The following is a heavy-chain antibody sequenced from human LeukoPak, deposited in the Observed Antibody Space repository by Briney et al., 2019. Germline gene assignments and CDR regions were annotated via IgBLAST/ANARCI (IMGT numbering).Heavy chain of an antibody. J-gene: IGHJ3*02. CDR1: GFTFDDYA. CDR2: ISWNSGSI. V-gene: IGHV3-9*01. CDR3: AKDAGDRYYYDSSGYLPCDAFDI. D-gene: IGHD3-22*01. Sequence: GRSLRLSCAASGFTFDDYAMHWVRQAPGKGLERVSGISWNSGSIGYADSVKGRFTISRDNAKNSLYLQMNSLRAEDTALYYCAKDAGDRYYYDSSGYLPCDAFDIWGQGTMVTVSS.